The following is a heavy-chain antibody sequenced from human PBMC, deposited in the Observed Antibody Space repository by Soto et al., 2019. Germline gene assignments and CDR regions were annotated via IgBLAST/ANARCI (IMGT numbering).Heavy chain of an antibody. CDR3: TTGTGYCSSTSCYHDAFDI. D-gene: IGHD2-2*01. CDR2: IKSKTDGGTT. CDR1: GFTFSNAW. J-gene: IGHJ3*02. V-gene: IGHV3-15*01. Sequence: GSLRLSCAASGFTFSNAWMSWVRQAPGEGLEWVGRIKSKTDGGTTDYAAPVKGRFTISRDDSKNTLYLQMNSLKTEDTAVYYCTTGTGYCSSTSCYHDAFDIWGQGTMVTVSS.